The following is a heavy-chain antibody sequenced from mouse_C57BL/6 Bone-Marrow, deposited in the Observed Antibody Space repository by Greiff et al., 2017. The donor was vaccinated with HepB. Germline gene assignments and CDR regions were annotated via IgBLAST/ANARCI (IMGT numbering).Heavy chain of an antibody. Sequence: QVQLQQPGAELVKPGASVKMSCKASGYTFTSYWITWVKQRPGQGLEWIGDIYPGSGSTNYNEKFKSKATLTVDTSSSTAYMQLSSLTSEDSAVYYCARTDKNYYGSSPWFAYWGQGTLVTVSA. CDR1: GYTFTSYW. D-gene: IGHD1-1*01. CDR3: ARTDKNYYGSSPWFAY. J-gene: IGHJ3*01. V-gene: IGHV1-55*01. CDR2: IYPGSGST.